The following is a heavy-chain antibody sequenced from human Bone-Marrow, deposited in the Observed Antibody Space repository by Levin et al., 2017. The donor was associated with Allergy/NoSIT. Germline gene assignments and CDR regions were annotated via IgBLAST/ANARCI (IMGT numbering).Heavy chain of an antibody. V-gene: IGHV1-69*13. CDR3: AVMDLGYCSSTSCDFEVDAFDI. D-gene: IGHD2-2*01. CDR2: IIPIFGTA. J-gene: IGHJ3*02. Sequence: SVKVSCKASGGTFSSYAISWVRQAPGQGLEWMGGIIPIFGTANYAQKFQGRVTITADESTSTAYMELSSLRSEDTAVYYCAVMDLGYCSSTSCDFEVDAFDIWGQGTMVTVSS. CDR1: GGTFSSYA.